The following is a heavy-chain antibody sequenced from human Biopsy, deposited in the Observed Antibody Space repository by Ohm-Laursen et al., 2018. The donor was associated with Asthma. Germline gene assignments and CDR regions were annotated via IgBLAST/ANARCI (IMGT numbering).Heavy chain of an antibody. D-gene: IGHD3-3*01. CDR3: AKERYYDFWSGYPI. CDR1: GFIFSNYA. V-gene: IGHV3-30-3*01. CDR2: ISYDGTNK. J-gene: IGHJ3*02. Sequence: SLRLSCAASGFIFSNYALHWVRQAPGKGLEWVAVISYDGTNKYYADSAKGRFTISRDRSKNTLYLQMNSLRAEDTAVYYCAKERYYDFWSGYPIWGQGTMVTVSS.